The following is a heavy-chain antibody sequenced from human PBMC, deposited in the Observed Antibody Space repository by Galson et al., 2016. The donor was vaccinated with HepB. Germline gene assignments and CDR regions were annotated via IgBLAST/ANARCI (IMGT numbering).Heavy chain of an antibody. J-gene: IGHJ4*02. CDR2: IYHTGST. CDR1: GASISSDRW. D-gene: IGHD1-1*01. V-gene: IGHV4-4*02. Sequence: SETLSLTCAVSGASISSDRWWNWLRQSPGKGLEWIGEIYHTGSTNYNPSLKSRVSISIDKSKNDFSLDLDSVTAADTAIYYCARMEFGFKVFDQWGQGTLGTVSP. CDR3: ARMEFGFKVFDQ.